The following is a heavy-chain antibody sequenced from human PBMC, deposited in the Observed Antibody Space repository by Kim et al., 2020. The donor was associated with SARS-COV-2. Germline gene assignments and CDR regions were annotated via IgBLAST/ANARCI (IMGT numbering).Heavy chain of an antibody. D-gene: IGHD5-12*01. Sequence: GESLKISCKGSGYSFTSYWISWVRQMPGKGLEWMGRIDPSDSYTNYSPSFQGHVTISADKSISTAYLQWSSLKASDTAMYYCARRFASGYDLMSFDYWGQEPWSPSPQ. CDR2: IDPSDSYT. J-gene: IGHJ4*01. V-gene: IGHV5-10-1*01. CDR1: GYSFTSYW. CDR3: ARRFASGYDLMSFDY.